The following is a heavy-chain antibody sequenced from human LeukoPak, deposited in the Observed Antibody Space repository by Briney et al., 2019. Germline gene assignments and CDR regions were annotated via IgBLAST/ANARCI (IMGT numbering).Heavy chain of an antibody. D-gene: IGHD6-13*01. Sequence: GGSLRLSCAASGFTFSSYAMSWVRQAPGKGLEWVSAITGSGGSTYYADSVKGRFTISRDNSKNTLYVQMNSLRAEDTAVYYCAKSGYSTKGDFDYWGQGTLVTVSS. V-gene: IGHV3-23*01. CDR1: GFTFSSYA. CDR3: AKSGYSTKGDFDY. J-gene: IGHJ4*02. CDR2: ITGSGGST.